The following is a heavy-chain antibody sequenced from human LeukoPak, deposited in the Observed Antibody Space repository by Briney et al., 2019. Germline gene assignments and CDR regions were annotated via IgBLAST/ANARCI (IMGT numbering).Heavy chain of an antibody. V-gene: IGHV4-34*01. Sequence: PSGTLSLTCAVYGGSFSGYYWSWIRQPPGKGLEWIGEINHSGSTNYNPSLKSRVTISVDTSKNQFSLKLSSVTAADTAVYYCARGDSGYDWMGGYWGQGTLVTVSS. D-gene: IGHD5-12*01. J-gene: IGHJ4*02. CDR2: INHSGST. CDR3: ARGDSGYDWMGGY. CDR1: GGSFSGYY.